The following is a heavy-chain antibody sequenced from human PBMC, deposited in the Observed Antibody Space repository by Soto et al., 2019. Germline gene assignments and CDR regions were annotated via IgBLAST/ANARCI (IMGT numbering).Heavy chain of an antibody. V-gene: IGHV5-51*01. D-gene: IGHD5-12*01. CDR1: GYSFTSYW. J-gene: IGHJ6*02. CDR2: IYPGDSDT. CDR3: ARAHVDRAYYYSYYGMDV. Sequence: GESLKISCKGSGYSFTSYWIGWVRQMPGKGLEWMGIIYPGDSDTRYSPSFQGQVTISADKSISTAYLQWSSLKASDTAMYYCARAHVDRAYYYSYYGMDVWGQGTTVTVSS.